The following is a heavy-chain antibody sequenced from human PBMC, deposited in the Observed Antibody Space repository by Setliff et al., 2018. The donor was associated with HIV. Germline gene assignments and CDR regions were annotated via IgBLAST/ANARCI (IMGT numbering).Heavy chain of an antibody. V-gene: IGHV3-9*01. CDR1: GFTFDDYA. CDR3: ARGSRDDSVYRPVDY. J-gene: IGHJ4*02. Sequence: SLRLSCAASGFTFDDYAMHWVRQAPGKGLEWVSGISWNSGSIGYADSVKGRFTISRDNAKNSLYLQMNSLRAEDSAVYYCARGSRDDSVYRPVDYWGRGTLVTVSS. D-gene: IGHD3-22*01. CDR2: ISWNSGSI.